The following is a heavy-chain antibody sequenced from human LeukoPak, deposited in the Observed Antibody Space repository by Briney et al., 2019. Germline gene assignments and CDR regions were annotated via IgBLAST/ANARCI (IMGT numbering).Heavy chain of an antibody. CDR2: ILNDERNK. V-gene: IGHV3-30*18. J-gene: IGHJ4*02. Sequence: GGSLRLSCVASGFTFSSYGIHWVRQALGKGLEWVAVILNDERNKWYADSVKGRFTTSRDNSQNTLFLQMNSLRVEDTGVYYCAKDRGDGYNWENYSGFDSWGQGTLVTVSS. D-gene: IGHD5-24*01. CDR1: GFTFSSYG. CDR3: AKDRGDGYNWENYSGFDS.